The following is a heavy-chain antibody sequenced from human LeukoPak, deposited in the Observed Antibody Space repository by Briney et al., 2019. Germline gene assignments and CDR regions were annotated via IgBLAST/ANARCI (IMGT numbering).Heavy chain of an antibody. D-gene: IGHD6-6*01. Sequence: ASVKVSCKTSGYTFTSYDINWVRQATGQGLEWMGVMNTNSGTTGYAQRFRGRVTITRNTSISTAYMELSSLRSEDTAVYYCARGASRSFDYWGQGTLVTVSS. V-gene: IGHV1-8*03. CDR1: GYTFTSYD. CDR3: ARGASRSFDY. CDR2: MNTNSGTT. J-gene: IGHJ4*02.